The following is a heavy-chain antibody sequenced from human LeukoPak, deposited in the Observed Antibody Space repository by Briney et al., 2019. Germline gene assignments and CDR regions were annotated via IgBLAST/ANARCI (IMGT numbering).Heavy chain of an antibody. Sequence: SETLSLTCTVSGGSISSYYWSWIRQPPGKGLEWIGYIYYSGSTNYNPSLKSRVTISVDTSKNQFSLKLSSVTAADTAVYYCARRRAITMIVVVITTYVRAFDIWGQGTMVTVSS. J-gene: IGHJ3*02. D-gene: IGHD3-22*01. CDR2: IYYSGST. CDR3: ARRRAITMIVVVITTYVRAFDI. V-gene: IGHV4-59*12. CDR1: GGSISSYY.